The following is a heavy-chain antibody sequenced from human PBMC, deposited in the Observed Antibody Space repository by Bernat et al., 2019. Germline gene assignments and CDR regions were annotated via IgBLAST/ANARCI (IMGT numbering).Heavy chain of an antibody. V-gene: IGHV1-2*02. CDR2: INPNSGGT. Sequence: QVQLVQSGTEVKKPGSSVKVSCKASGGTFSSYAISWVRQAPGQGLEWMGWINPNSGGTNYAQKFQGRVTMTRDTSISTAYMELSRLRSDDTAVYYCARDYRSVLVGATTWAWAFDIWGQGTMVTVSS. D-gene: IGHD1-26*01. J-gene: IGHJ3*02. CDR1: GGTFSSYA. CDR3: ARDYRSVLVGATTWAWAFDI.